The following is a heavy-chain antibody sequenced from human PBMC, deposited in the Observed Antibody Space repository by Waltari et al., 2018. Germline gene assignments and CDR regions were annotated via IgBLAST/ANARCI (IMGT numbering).Heavy chain of an antibody. J-gene: IGHJ4*02. CDR3: ARETPGSGWFRN. CDR1: GFIFSDYN. D-gene: IGHD6-19*01. V-gene: IGHV3-11*01. Sequence: QLQLVESGGGLVTPGGSLRLSCEISGFIFSDYNMHWIRLAPGKGLEWISYISSGGKTVSYADSVKGRFTVSRDNARNSMYLQMNGLRVEDTASYFCARETPGSGWFRNWGQGARVTVSS. CDR2: ISSGGKTV.